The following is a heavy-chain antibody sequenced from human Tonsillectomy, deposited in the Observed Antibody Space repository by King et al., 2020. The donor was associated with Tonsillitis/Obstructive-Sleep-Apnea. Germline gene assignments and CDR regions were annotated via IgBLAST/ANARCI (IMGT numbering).Heavy chain of an antibody. Sequence: QLVQSGAEVKKPGSSVKVSCKASGGTFSSYAISWVRQAPGQGLEWMGGSIPIFGTANYAQKFQGRVTITADESTSTAYMELSSLRSEDTAVYYCASSRGFPGPNWFDPWGQGTLVTVSS. CDR1: GGTFSSYA. V-gene: IGHV1-69*12. D-gene: IGHD2-2*01. J-gene: IGHJ5*02. CDR3: ASSRGFPGPNWFDP. CDR2: SIPIFGTA.